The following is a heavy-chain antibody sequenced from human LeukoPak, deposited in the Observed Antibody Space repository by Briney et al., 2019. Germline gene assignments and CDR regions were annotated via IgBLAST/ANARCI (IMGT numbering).Heavy chain of an antibody. D-gene: IGHD3-22*01. CDR3: AKDTLYYDSSGENDY. J-gene: IGHJ4*02. CDR1: GFTFSSYG. Sequence: GGSLRPSCAASGFTFSSYGMHWVRQAPGKGLEWVAVISYDGSNKYYADSVKGRFTISRDNSKNTLYLQMNSLRAEDTAVYYCAKDTLYYDSSGENDYWGQGTLVTVSS. CDR2: ISYDGSNK. V-gene: IGHV3-30*18.